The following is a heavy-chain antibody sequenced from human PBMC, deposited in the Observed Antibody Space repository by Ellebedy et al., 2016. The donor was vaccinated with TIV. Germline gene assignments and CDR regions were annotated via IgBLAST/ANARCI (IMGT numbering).Heavy chain of an antibody. CDR3: ARDYWGCYEY. V-gene: IGHV1-2*02. CDR1: GYTFTDYR. Sequence: AASVKVSCKASGYTFTDYRLAWVRQAPGLGLEWMGWISPNGGGTHYAQKFQGRVSMTGDTSISTAYLELSRLTSDDTAVYYCARDYWGCYEYWGQGTLVTVSS. CDR2: ISPNGGGT. J-gene: IGHJ4*02. D-gene: IGHD3-16*01.